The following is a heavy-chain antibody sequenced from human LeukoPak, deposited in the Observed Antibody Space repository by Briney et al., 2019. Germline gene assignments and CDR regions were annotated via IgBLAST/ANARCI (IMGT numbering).Heavy chain of an antibody. Sequence: PGGSLRLSCAASGFTFSTFSMNWVRQAPGKGPEWVSYISSSSSTTYYADSVKGRFTVSRDNAKNTLYLQMNSLRAEDTAVYYCASRISSGNYFFDYWGQGTLVTVSS. CDR2: ISSSSSTT. CDR1: GFTFSTFS. V-gene: IGHV3-48*04. J-gene: IGHJ4*02. CDR3: ASRISSGNYFFDY. D-gene: IGHD1-26*01.